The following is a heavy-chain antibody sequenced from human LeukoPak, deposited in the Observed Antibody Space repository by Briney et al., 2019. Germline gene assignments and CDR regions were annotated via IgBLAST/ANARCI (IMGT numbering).Heavy chain of an antibody. CDR2: ISAYTGNT. D-gene: IGHD3-22*01. CDR3: ARSGVGYFYDSSGYYPLDY. V-gene: IGHV1-18*01. CDR1: GYTFTNYG. Sequence: ASVKVSCKASGYTFTNYGVSWVRPDPGQGLEWMGWISAYTGNTNYAQKLQGRVTMTTDTSTSTAYMELRSLRSDGTAVYYCARSGVGYFYDSSGYYPLDYWGQGTLVTVSS. J-gene: IGHJ4*02.